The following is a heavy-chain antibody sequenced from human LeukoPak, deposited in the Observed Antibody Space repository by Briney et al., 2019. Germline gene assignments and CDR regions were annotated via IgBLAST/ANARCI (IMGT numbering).Heavy chain of an antibody. Sequence: PGGSLRLSCAASGFTFDDYGMSWVRHAPGKGLEWVSGINWNGGSTGYADSVKGRFTISRDNAKNSLYLQMNSLRAEDTALYHCARGGFYYDFWSGLDYWGQGTLVTVSS. D-gene: IGHD3-3*01. CDR2: INWNGGST. CDR1: GFTFDDYG. J-gene: IGHJ4*02. CDR3: ARGGFYYDFWSGLDY. V-gene: IGHV3-20*01.